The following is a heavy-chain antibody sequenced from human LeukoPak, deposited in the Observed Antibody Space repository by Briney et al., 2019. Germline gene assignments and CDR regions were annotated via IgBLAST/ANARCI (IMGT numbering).Heavy chain of an antibody. Sequence: PGGSLRLSCAASGFTLRTSWMSWVRQAPGKGLEWVGNIKQDGSEKNYVDSVKGRFTISRDNANNSPYLQMNSLRADDTAVYYCAKDGGGPLDWGQGTLVTVSS. D-gene: IGHD3-10*01. CDR3: AKDGGGPLD. J-gene: IGHJ4*02. V-gene: IGHV3-7*01. CDR1: GFTLRTSW. CDR2: IKQDGSEK.